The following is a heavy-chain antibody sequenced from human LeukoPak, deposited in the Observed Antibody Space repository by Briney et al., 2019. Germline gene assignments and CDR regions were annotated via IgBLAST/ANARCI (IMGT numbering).Heavy chain of an antibody. CDR3: ARKEYSGSYFDY. J-gene: IGHJ4*02. V-gene: IGHV4-34*01. Sequence: SETLSLTCAVYGGSFSGYYWSWIRQPPGKGLEWIGEINHSGSTNYNPSLKSRVTISVDTSKNQFSLKLSSVTAADTAVCYCARKEYSGSYFDYWGQGTLVTVSS. CDR2: INHSGST. CDR1: GGSFSGYY. D-gene: IGHD1-26*01.